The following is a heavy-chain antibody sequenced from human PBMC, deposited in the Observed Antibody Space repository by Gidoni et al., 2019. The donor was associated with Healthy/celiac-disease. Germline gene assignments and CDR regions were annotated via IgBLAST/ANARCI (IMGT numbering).Heavy chain of an antibody. CDR3: AHTDYCGGDCYFPYFDY. CDR1: GFSLSPSGVG. V-gene: IGHV2-5*02. D-gene: IGHD2-21*02. CDR2: IYWDDDK. J-gene: IGHJ4*02. Sequence: QITLKESGPTLVKPTQTLTLTCTFSGFSLSPSGVGVGWIRQPPGKALEWLALIYWDDDKRYSPSLKSRLTITKDTSKNQVVLTMTNMDPVDTATYYCAHTDYCGGDCYFPYFDYWGQGTLVTVSS.